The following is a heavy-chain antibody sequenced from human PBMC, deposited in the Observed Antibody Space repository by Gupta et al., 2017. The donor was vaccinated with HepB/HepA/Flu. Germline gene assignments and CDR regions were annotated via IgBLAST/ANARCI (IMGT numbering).Heavy chain of an antibody. Sequence: QVQLVESGGGLVKPGGSLRLSCAASGFTFSDYYMSWIRQAPGKRLEWVSYISSSGSTIYYADSVKGRVTISRDNTKNSLYLQMNSLRAEDTAVYYCARRYGFGELPNYIDYWGQGTLVTVSS. V-gene: IGHV3-11*01. CDR3: ARRYGFGELPNYIDY. D-gene: IGHD3-10*01. CDR2: ISSSGSTI. J-gene: IGHJ4*02. CDR1: GFTFSDYY.